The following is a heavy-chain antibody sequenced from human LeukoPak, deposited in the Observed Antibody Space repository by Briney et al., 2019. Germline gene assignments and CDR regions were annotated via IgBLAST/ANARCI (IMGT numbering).Heavy chain of an antibody. Sequence: ASVKVSCKASGYTFTSYGISWVRQAPGQGLEWMGWINTNTGNPTYAQGFTGRFVFSLDTSVSTAYLQISSLKAEDTAVYYCARSRAVRGVIPLYWGQGTLVTVSS. CDR2: INTNTGNP. J-gene: IGHJ4*02. V-gene: IGHV7-4-1*02. CDR1: GYTFTSYG. D-gene: IGHD3-10*01. CDR3: ARSRAVRGVIPLY.